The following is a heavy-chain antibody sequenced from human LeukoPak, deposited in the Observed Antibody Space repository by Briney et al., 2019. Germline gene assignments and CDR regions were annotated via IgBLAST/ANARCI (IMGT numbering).Heavy chain of an antibody. CDR1: GFTFSSYA. Sequence: GGSLRLSCAASGFTFSSYAMNWVRQAPGKGLEWVSYISSSGSTIYYADSVKGRFTISRDNAKNSLYLQMNSLRAEDTAVYYCARGSYSAAIDYWGQGTLVTVSS. CDR2: ISSSGSTI. V-gene: IGHV3-48*03. J-gene: IGHJ4*02. D-gene: IGHD3-10*01. CDR3: ARGSYSAAIDY.